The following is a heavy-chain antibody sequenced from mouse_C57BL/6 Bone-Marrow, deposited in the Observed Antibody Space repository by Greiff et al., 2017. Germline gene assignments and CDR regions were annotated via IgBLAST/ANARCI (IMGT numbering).Heavy chain of an antibody. D-gene: IGHD1-1*01. J-gene: IGHJ2*01. CDR2: IYPGSGST. CDR1: GYTFTSYW. CDR3: ARDGYYYGSRGDFDY. Sequence: QVQLQQPGAELVKPGASVKMSCKASGYTFTSYWITWVKQRPGQGLEWIGDIYPGSGSTNYNEKFKSKATLTVDTSSSTAYMQLSSLTSEDSAVYYCARDGYYYGSRGDFDYWGQGTTLTVSS. V-gene: IGHV1-55*01.